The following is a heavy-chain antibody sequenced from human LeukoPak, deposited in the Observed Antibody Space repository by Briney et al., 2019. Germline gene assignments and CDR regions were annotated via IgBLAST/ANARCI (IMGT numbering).Heavy chain of an antibody. D-gene: IGHD3-10*01. V-gene: IGHV3-21*01. Sequence: GGSLRLSCAASGFTFSSYSMNWVRQAPGKGLEWVASISSSSSYIYYADSVKGRFTISRDNAKDSLYLQMNSLRAEDTAVYYCARWKILVRGVIITRATGFDPWGQGTLVTVSS. CDR2: ISSSSSYI. CDR3: ARWKILVRGVIITRATGFDP. J-gene: IGHJ5*02. CDR1: GFTFSSYS.